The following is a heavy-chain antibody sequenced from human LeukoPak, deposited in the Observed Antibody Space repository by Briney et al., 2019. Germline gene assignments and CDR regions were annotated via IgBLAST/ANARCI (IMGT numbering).Heavy chain of an antibody. CDR1: GGTFSSYA. V-gene: IGHV1-69*06. CDR2: IVPIFGTA. D-gene: IGHD4-17*01. Sequence: GASVKVSCKASGGTFSSYAISWVRQAPGQGLEWMGGIVPIFGTANYAQKFQGRVTITADKSTSTAYMELSSLRSEDTAVYYCARGASKDLATVTTDAFDIWGQGTMVTVSS. CDR3: ARGASKDLATVTTDAFDI. J-gene: IGHJ3*02.